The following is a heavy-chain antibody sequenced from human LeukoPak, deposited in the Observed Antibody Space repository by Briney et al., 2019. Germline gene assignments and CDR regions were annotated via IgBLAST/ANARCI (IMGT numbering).Heavy chain of an antibody. CDR2: INWNGGST. J-gene: IGHJ4*02. Sequence: PGGSLRLSCAASGFTFDDYDMSWVRQAPGKGLEWVSDINWNGGSTGYADSVKGRFTISRDDSNNALYLQMHSLRAEDTALYYCASGPPFLKYFEYWGQGTLVTVSS. CDR1: GFTFDDYD. CDR3: ASGPPFLKYFEY. V-gene: IGHV3-20*04. D-gene: IGHD3-3*01.